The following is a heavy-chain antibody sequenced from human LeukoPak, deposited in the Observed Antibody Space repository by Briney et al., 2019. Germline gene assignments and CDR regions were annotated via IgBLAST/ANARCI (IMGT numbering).Heavy chain of an antibody. V-gene: IGHV4-4*07. CDR1: GGSISNYY. J-gene: IGHJ4*02. CDR3: ARGGGTSWLDY. CDR2: IYTGGST. D-gene: IGHD6-13*01. Sequence: SETLSLTCTVSGGSISNYYWSWIRQPAGKGLEWIGRIYTGGSTNYNPSLKSRVTMSVDTSKIQFSLKVSSVTAADTAVYYCARGGGTSWLDYWGQGTLVIVSS.